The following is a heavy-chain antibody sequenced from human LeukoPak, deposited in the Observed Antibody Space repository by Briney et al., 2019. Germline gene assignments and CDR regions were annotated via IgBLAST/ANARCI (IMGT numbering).Heavy chain of an antibody. CDR3: ARDGEVVVPAAVILLGSRTRYYYYGMDV. Sequence: PSETLSLTCAVSGGSISSGGYSWSWIRQPPGKGLEWIGYIYHSGSTYYNPSLKSRVTISVDRSKNQFSLKLSSVTAADTAVYYCARDGEVVVPAAVILLGSRTRYYYYGMDVWGQGTTVTVSS. CDR2: IYHSGST. D-gene: IGHD2-2*01. J-gene: IGHJ6*02. V-gene: IGHV4-30-2*01. CDR1: GGSISSGGYS.